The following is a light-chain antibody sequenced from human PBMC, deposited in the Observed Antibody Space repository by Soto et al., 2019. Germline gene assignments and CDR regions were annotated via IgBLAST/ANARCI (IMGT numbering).Light chain of an antibody. V-gene: IGLV2-14*01. J-gene: IGLJ1*01. Sequence: QSALTQPASVSGSPGQSITISCTGSSSDIGGYNYVSWYQQHPGKAPKLMIYDVTNRPSGVSNRFSGSKSGNTASLTISGLQAEDEANYYCSTYTSSSALYVFGTGTNVPV. CDR2: DVT. CDR1: SSDIGGYNY. CDR3: STYTSSSALYV.